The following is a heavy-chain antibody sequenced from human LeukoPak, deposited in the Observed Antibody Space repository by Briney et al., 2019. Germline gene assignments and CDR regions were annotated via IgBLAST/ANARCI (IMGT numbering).Heavy chain of an antibody. CDR1: GFTFSSYS. V-gene: IGHV3-21*01. Sequence: PGGSLRLSCAASGFTFSSYSMNWVRQAPGKGLEWVSSISSSSSYIYYADSVKGRFTISRDNAKNSLYLQVNSLRAEDTAVYYCARERQGYYFDYWGQGTLVTVSS. CDR2: ISSSSSYI. J-gene: IGHJ4*02. CDR3: ARERQGYYFDY.